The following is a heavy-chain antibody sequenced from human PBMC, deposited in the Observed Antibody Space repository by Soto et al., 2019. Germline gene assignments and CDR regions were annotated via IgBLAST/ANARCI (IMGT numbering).Heavy chain of an antibody. J-gene: IGHJ6*02. CDR3: ARAHYGSGSEYYYYYYGMDV. Sequence: GGSLRLSCAASGFTFSSYAMHWVRQAPGKGLEWVAVISYDGSNKYYADSVKGRFTISRDNSKNTLYLQMNSLRAEDTAVYYCARAHYGSGSEYYYYYYGMDVWGQGTTVTVSS. CDR2: ISYDGSNK. CDR1: GFTFSSYA. V-gene: IGHV3-30-3*01. D-gene: IGHD3-10*01.